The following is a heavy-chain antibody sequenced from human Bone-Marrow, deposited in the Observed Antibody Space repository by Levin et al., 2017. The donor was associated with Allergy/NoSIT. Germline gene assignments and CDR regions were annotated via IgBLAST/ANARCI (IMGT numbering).Heavy chain of an antibody. V-gene: IGHV3-53*01. CDR2: IYSGGST. CDR1: GFTVSSHY. Sequence: GESLKISCAASGFTVSSHYMSWVRQAPGKGLEWVSVIYSGGSTYYADSVKGRFTISRDNSKNTLYLQMNSLRAEDTAVYYCARDRQYDYWGQGTLVTVSS. CDR3: ARDRQYDY. J-gene: IGHJ4*02.